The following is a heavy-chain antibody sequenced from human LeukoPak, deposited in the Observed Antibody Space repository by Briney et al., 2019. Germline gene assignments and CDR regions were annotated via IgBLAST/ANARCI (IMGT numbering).Heavy chain of an antibody. J-gene: IGHJ4*02. CDR2: ISGAANTF. D-gene: IGHD2-21*02. V-gene: IGHV3-23*01. Sequence: GGSLRLSCAASGFTFSSYAMTWVRQAPGKGLDWVSSISGAANTFYYADSVKGRFTISRDNSGNTVYLQMDSLRADDTAVYYCAKQGSDSSPKFLDYWGQGTLVTVSS. CDR1: GFTFSSYA. CDR3: AKQGSDSSPKFLDY.